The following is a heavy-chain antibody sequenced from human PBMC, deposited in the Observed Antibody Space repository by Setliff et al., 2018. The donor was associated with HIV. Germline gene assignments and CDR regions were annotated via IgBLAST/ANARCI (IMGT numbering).Heavy chain of an antibody. CDR3: ARPFDQ. CDR2: IKGDGSET. V-gene: IGHV3-7*01. Sequence: PGGSLRLSCVSSGFTFNNYWMSWVRQAPGKRPEWVANIKGDGSETYYVDSVKGRFTISRDNAKNSLYLQMDSLRVEDTAVYYCARPFDQWGQGALVTVSS. CDR1: GFTFNNYW. J-gene: IGHJ4*02.